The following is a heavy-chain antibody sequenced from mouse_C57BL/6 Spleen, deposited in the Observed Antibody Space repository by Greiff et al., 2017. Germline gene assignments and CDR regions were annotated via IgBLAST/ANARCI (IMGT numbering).Heavy chain of an antibody. V-gene: IGHV5-17*01. J-gene: IGHJ2*01. D-gene: IGHD1-1*01. Sequence: EVQGVESGGGLVKPGGSLKLSCAASGFTFSDYGMHWVRQAPEKGLEWVAYISSGSSTIYYADTVKGRFTISRDNAKNTMFLQMTSLRSEDTAMYYCGGRIATVGAYYFDYWGQGTTLTVSS. CDR1: GFTFSDYG. CDR2: ISSGSSTI. CDR3: GGRIATVGAYYFDY.